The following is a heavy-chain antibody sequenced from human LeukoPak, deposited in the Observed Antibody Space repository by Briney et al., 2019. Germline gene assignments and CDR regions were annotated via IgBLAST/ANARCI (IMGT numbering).Heavy chain of an antibody. CDR2: INPNSGGT. J-gene: IGHJ4*02. V-gene: IGHV1-2*02. Sequence: GASVKVSCKASGYTFTGYYMHWVRQAPGQGLEWMGWINPNSGGTNYAQKFQGRVTMTRDTSISTAYMELSRQRSDDTAVYYCARGPPLYSGSSYFDYWGQGTLVTVSS. D-gene: IGHD1-26*01. CDR1: GYTFTGYY. CDR3: ARGPPLYSGSSYFDY.